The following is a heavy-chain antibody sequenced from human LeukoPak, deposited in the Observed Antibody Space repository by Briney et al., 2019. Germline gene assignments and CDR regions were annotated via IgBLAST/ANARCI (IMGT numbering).Heavy chain of an antibody. D-gene: IGHD1-26*01. CDR3: AKDSGSYSNYFDY. J-gene: IGHJ4*02. V-gene: IGHV3-30*18. CDR2: ISYDGSNK. Sequence: GGSLRLSCAASGFTFSSYGMHWVRQAPGKGLGWVAVISYDGSNKYYADSVKGRFTISRDNSKNTLYLQMNSLRAEDTAVYYCAKDSGSYSNYFDYWGQGTLVTVSS. CDR1: GFTFSSYG.